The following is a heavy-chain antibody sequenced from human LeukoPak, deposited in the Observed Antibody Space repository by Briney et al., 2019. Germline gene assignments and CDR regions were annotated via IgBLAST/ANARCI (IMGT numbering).Heavy chain of an antibody. D-gene: IGHD4-17*01. V-gene: IGHV3-9*01. Sequence: GGSLRLSCAASGFRFADYAMHWVRQAPGKGLEWASGISWNTANVGYAESVKGRFTISRDNARNSLYLQMNSLRVEDTALYYCAKAPGVTTGWFDPWGQGTLVTVSS. CDR2: ISWNTANV. CDR1: GFRFADYA. J-gene: IGHJ5*02. CDR3: AKAPGVTTGWFDP.